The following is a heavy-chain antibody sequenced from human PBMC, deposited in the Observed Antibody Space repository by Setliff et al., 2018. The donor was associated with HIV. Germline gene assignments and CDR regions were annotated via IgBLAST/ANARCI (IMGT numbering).Heavy chain of an antibody. Sequence: GGSLRLSCAASGFIFSSYAMHWVRQAPGKGLEWVAVMSYDGNNKYYADSVKGRFTISRDNSKNTLFLQMNSLRPEDTAVYYCVSRRGSDGGVFTYGMDVWGQGTLVTVSS. CDR3: VSRRGSDGGVFTYGMDV. J-gene: IGHJ6*02. CDR1: GFIFSSYA. V-gene: IGHV3-30*01. CDR2: MSYDGNNK. D-gene: IGHD3-10*01.